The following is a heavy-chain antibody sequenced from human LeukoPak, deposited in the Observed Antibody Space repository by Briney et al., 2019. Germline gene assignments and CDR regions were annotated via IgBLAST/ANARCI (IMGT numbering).Heavy chain of an antibody. V-gene: IGHV1-69*04. Sequence: GASVKVSCKASGGIFSSYAISWVRQAPGQGLEWMGRIIPIHGTANYAQKFQGRVTMTTDTSTSTAYMELRSLRSDDTAVYYCARAINSHRFLEWLPPYYYMDVWGKGTTVTVSS. CDR3: ARAINSHRFLEWLPPYYYMDV. CDR2: IIPIHGTA. J-gene: IGHJ6*03. D-gene: IGHD3-3*01. CDR1: GGIFSSYA.